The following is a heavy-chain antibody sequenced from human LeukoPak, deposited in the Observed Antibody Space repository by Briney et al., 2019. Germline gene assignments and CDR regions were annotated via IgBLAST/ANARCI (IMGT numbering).Heavy chain of an antibody. CDR1: GGSVSSGSYY. V-gene: IGHV4-61*01. CDR2: IYYSGST. J-gene: IGHJ5*02. Sequence: SETLSLTCGVSGGSVSSGSYYWSWIRQPPGKGLEWIGCIYYSGSTNYNPSLKSRVTISVDTSKNQFSLKLSSVTAADTAVYYCARGSANAGRDGYNLNWFDPWGQGTLVTVSS. D-gene: IGHD5-24*01. CDR3: ARGSANAGRDGYNLNWFDP.